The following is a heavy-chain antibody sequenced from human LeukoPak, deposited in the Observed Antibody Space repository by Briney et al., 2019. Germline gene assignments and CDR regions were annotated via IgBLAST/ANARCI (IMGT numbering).Heavy chain of an antibody. CDR3: ARDLEWAAAAFYYYYYMDV. Sequence: GGSLRLSSAASGFTFSSYAMHWVRQAPGKGLEWVAVISYDGSNKYYADSVKGRFTISRDNSKNTLYLQMNSLRAEDTAVYYCARDLEWAAAAFYYYYYMDVWGKGTTVTVSS. D-gene: IGHD6-13*01. CDR2: ISYDGSNK. V-gene: IGHV3-30-3*01. CDR1: GFTFSSYA. J-gene: IGHJ6*03.